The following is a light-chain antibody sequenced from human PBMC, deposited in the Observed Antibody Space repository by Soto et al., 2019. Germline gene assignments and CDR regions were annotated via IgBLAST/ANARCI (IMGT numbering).Light chain of an antibody. V-gene: IGKV1-17*03. J-gene: IGKJ1*01. Sequence: DIQMTHSPSDMSASVGDRVTITCRASQDISNFLVWFQQRPGKVPKRLMYSANRLESGVPSRFSGSGSGTEFTLTISSLQPEDFATYYCLQHKSYPRTFGQGTKVDIK. CDR2: SAN. CDR1: QDISNF. CDR3: LQHKSYPRT.